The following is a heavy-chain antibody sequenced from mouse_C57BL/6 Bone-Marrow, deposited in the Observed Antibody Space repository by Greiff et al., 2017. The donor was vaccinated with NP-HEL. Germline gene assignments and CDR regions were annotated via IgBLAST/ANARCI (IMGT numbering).Heavy chain of an antibody. V-gene: IGHV10-1*01. CDR1: GFSFNTYA. CDR2: IRSKSNNYAT. Sequence: EVKLMESGGGLVQPKGSLKLSCAASGFSFNTYAMNWVRQAPGKGLEWVARIRSKSNNYATYYADSVKDRFTISRDDSESMLYLQMNNLKTEDTAMYYCVRHDGPFAYWGQGTLVTVSA. J-gene: IGHJ3*01. D-gene: IGHD2-3*01. CDR3: VRHDGPFAY.